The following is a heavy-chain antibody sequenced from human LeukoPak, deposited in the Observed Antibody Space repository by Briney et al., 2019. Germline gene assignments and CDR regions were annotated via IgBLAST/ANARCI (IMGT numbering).Heavy chain of an antibody. CDR2: ISSSSSTI. Sequence: GGSLRLSCAASGFTFSSYSMNWVRQAPGKGLEWVSYISSSSSTIYYADSVKGRFTISRDNAKNSLYLQMNSLRAEDTAVYYCASRGSGSYYTLDYWGQGTLVTVSS. J-gene: IGHJ4*02. V-gene: IGHV3-48*04. CDR1: GFTFSSYS. CDR3: ASRGSGSYYTLDY. D-gene: IGHD3-10*01.